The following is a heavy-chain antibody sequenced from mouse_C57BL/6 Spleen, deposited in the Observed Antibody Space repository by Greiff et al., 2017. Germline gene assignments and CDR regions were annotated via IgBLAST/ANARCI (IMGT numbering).Heavy chain of an antibody. CDR2: IYPGNSDT. CDR1: GYTFTSYW. J-gene: IGHJ4*01. D-gene: IGHD2-2*01. Sequence: VQLQQSGTVLARPGASVKMSCKTSGYTFTSYWMHWVKQRPGQGLEWIGAIYPGNSDTSYNQKFKGKAKLTAVTSASTAYMELSSLTNEDSAVYYCTRGGYDEDYAMDYWGQGTSVTVSS. V-gene: IGHV1-5*01. CDR3: TRGGYDEDYAMDY.